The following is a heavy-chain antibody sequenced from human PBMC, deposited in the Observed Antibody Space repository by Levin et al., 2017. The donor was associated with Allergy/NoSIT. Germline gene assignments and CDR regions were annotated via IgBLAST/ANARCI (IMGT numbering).Heavy chain of an antibody. Sequence: MASETLSLTCTVSGGSISSSSYYWSWIRQPPGKGLEWIGYIYYSGSTNYNPSLKSRVTISVDTSKNQFSLKLSSVTAADTAVYYCARGRTAMVTYYYGMDVWGQGTTVTVSS. V-gene: IGHV4-61*01. D-gene: IGHD5-18*01. CDR3: ARGRTAMVTYYYGMDV. CDR2: IYYSGST. J-gene: IGHJ6*02. CDR1: GGSISSSSYY.